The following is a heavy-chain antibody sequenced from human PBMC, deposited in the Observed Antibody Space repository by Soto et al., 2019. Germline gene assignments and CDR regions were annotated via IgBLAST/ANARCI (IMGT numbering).Heavy chain of an antibody. V-gene: IGHV3-11*01. CDR3: VRWWNGFDY. Sequence: QVRLVESEGDLVKPGGSLRLSCVGSGFIFGDYAMGWIRQAPGKGLEWISYISLSGYVTFDADSVKGRFTFSRDNDKNSIYVEMNSLTPGDTAVYYCVRWWNGFDYWGQGTLVTVSS. CDR2: ISLSGYVT. J-gene: IGHJ4*02. CDR1: GFIFGDYA. D-gene: IGHD1-1*01.